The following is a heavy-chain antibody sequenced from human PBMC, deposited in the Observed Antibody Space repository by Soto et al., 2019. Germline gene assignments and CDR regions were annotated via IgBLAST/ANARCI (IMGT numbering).Heavy chain of an antibody. CDR1: GGTFSSYA. J-gene: IGHJ6*02. CDR2: IIPIFGTA. V-gene: IGHV1-69*13. CDR3: ARVSGIVATILDYYYHGMDV. D-gene: IGHD5-12*01. Sequence: ASVKVSCKASGGTFSSYAISWVRQAPGQGLEWMGGIIPIFGTANYAQKFQGRVTITADESTSTAYMELSSRRSEDTAVYYCARVSGIVATILDYYYHGMDVWGQGTTVTVSS.